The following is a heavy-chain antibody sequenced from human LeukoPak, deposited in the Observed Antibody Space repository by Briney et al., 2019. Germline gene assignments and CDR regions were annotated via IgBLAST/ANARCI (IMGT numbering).Heavy chain of an antibody. CDR1: RGSISSYY. CDR3: ARAPYYYDSSGSWSHAFDI. D-gene: IGHD3-22*01. Sequence: PSETLSLTCTVSRGSISSYYWSWIRQPPGKGLEWIGYIYYSGSTNYNPSLKSRVTISVDTSKNQFSLKLSSVTAADTAVYYCARAPYYYDSSGSWSHAFDIWGQGTMVTVSS. V-gene: IGHV4-59*12. J-gene: IGHJ3*02. CDR2: IYYSGST.